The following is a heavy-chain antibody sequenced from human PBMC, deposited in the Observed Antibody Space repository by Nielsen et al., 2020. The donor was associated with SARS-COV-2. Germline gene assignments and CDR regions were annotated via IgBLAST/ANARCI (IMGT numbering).Heavy chain of an antibody. CDR2: ISWNSGSI. CDR1: GFTFDDYA. D-gene: IGHD3-3*01. V-gene: IGHV3-9*01. J-gene: IGHJ6*02. CDR3: AKEKSYYDFWSGSYGMDV. Sequence: SLKISCAASGFTFDDYAMHWVRQAPGKGLAWVSGISWNSGSIGYAASVKGRFTISRDNAKNSLYLQMNSLRAEDTALYYCAKEKSYYDFWSGSYGMDVCGQGTTVTVSS.